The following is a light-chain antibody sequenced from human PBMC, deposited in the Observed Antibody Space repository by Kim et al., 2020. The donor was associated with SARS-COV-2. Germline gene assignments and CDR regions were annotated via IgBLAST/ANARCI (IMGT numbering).Light chain of an antibody. Sequence: DIQMTQSPSSVSASVGDTVTITCRASQSISSWLAWYQQKPGKVPKLLIYGASTLENGVPSRFSGGGSGTEFTLTITSLQPDDFATYFCQQYNGYWTFGQGTKVDIK. CDR2: GAS. V-gene: IGKV1-5*03. J-gene: IGKJ1*01. CDR1: QSISSW. CDR3: QQYNGYWT.